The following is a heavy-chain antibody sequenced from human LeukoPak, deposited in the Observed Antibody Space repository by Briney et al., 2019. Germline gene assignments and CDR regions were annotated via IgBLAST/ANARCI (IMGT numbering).Heavy chain of an antibody. CDR1: GFTFSSYG. CDR3: AKDPSNPRFYYYYRMDV. CDR2: ISYDGSNK. J-gene: IGHJ6*02. Sequence: GGSLRLSCAASGFTFSSYGMHWVRQAPGKGLEWVAVISYDGSNKYYADSVKGRFTISRDNSKNTLYLQMNSLRAEDTAVYYCAKDPSNPRFYYYYRMDVWGQGTTVTVSS. V-gene: IGHV3-30*18. D-gene: IGHD4-4*01.